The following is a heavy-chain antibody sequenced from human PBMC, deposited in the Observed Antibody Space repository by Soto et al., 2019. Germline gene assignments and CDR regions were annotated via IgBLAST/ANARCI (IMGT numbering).Heavy chain of an antibody. CDR2: ISAYNGNT. CDR3: AREGTCSSTSCPTYFSFGMDV. J-gene: IGHJ6*02. D-gene: IGHD2-2*01. V-gene: IGHV1-18*01. CDR1: GYTFASYG. Sequence: QVQLVQSGAEVKKPGASVKVSCKASGYTFASYGISWVRQAPGQGLEWMGWISAYNGNTNYAQKFQGRVTMTTDTFPRTAYMEVRSLRSDDTAVSYCAREGTCSSTSCPTYFSFGMDVWGQGTTVTVSS.